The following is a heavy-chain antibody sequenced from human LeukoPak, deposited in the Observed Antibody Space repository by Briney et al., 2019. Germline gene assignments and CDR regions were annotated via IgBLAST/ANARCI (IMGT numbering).Heavy chain of an antibody. Sequence: PGGSLRLSCAASGFTFSSYAMHWVRQAPGKGLEWVAVISYDGSNKYYADSVKGRFTISRDNSKNTLYLQMNSLRAEDTAVYYCAREGIAVADGNGGLDYWGQGTLVTVSS. D-gene: IGHD6-19*01. V-gene: IGHV3-30*04. J-gene: IGHJ4*02. CDR1: GFTFSSYA. CDR3: AREGIAVADGNGGLDY. CDR2: ISYDGSNK.